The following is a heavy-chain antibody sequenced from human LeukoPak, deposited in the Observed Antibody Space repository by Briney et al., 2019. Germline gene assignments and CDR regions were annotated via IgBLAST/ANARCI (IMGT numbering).Heavy chain of an antibody. CDR1: GFTFSSYG. D-gene: IGHD3-3*01. Sequence: PGGSLRLSCAASGFTFSSYGMHWVCQAPGKGLEWVAFIRYDGSNKYYADSVKGRFTISRDNSKNTLYLQMNSLRAEDTAVYYCAKDRPLRFLEWLSDDAFDIWGQGTMVTVSS. V-gene: IGHV3-30*02. CDR3: AKDRPLRFLEWLSDDAFDI. J-gene: IGHJ3*02. CDR2: IRYDGSNK.